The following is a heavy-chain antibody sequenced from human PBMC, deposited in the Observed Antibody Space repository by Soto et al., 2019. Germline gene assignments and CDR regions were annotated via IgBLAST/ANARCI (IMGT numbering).Heavy chain of an antibody. J-gene: IGHJ1*01. V-gene: IGHV3-9*01. CDR1: GFTFDDYA. CDR2: INWNSGSI. Sequence: ESGGGLVQPGRSLRLSCAASGFTFDDYAMHWVRQVPGKGLEWVSGINWNSGSIGYADSVKGRFAISRDNAKNSLHLQMNSLRAEDTPFYYCVKDQSINWYSGHFRHWGQGTLVTVSS. CDR3: VKDQSINWYSGHFRH. D-gene: IGHD6-13*01.